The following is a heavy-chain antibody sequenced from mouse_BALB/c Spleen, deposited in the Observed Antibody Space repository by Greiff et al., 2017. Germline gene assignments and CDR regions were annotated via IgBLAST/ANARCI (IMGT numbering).Heavy chain of an antibody. CDR2: IDPANGTT. D-gene: IGHD2-2*01. CDR3: ASSPYGYDLYYFDY. J-gene: IGHJ2*01. Sequence: EVQLQQSGAELVKPGASVKLSCTASGFNIKDTYMHWVKQRPEQGLEWIGRIDPANGTTKYDPKFQGKATITADTSSNTAYLQLSSLTSEDTAVYYCASSPYGYDLYYFDYWGQGTTRTVSS. CDR1: GFNIKDTY. V-gene: IGHV14-3*02.